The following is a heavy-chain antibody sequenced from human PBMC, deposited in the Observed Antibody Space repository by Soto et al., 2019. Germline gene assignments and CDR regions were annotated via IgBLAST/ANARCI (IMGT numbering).Heavy chain of an antibody. CDR2: INSDGTDT. Sequence: GGSLRLSCAASGFTFSSSWMHWVRQAPGKGLVWVSHINSDGTDTNYADSVKGRFTISRDNAKNTVYLQMNSLRAEDTAVYYCARDWSSALNYWGQGSLVTVYS. CDR3: ARDWSSALNY. J-gene: IGHJ4*02. V-gene: IGHV3-74*01. CDR1: GFTFSSSW. D-gene: IGHD3-16*01.